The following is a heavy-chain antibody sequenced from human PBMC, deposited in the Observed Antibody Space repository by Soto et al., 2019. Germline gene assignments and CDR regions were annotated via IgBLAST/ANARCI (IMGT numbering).Heavy chain of an antibody. CDR3: TKSVGYYDGTPEH. CDR2: IRNRANSYTT. D-gene: IGHD3-16*01. V-gene: IGHV3-72*01. Sequence: GGTLRLSCAASGFTFRDHYMDWVRQAPGKGLEWVGRIRNRANSYTTEYAASVKGRFTISRDDSKNSLYLQMNSLKTEDTAVYYCTKSVGYYDGTPEHWGQGTQVTVSS. CDR1: GFTFRDHY. J-gene: IGHJ1*01.